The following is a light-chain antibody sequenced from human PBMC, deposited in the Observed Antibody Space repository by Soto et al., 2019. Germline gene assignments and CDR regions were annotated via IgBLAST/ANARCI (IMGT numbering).Light chain of an antibody. Sequence: EVVLTQSPATLSLSPGEKATLSCRSSQDINTYLGWYQQKPGQPPRLLIYDASNRASGIPARFSGSGSGTDFTLTISSLQPDDFATYYCQQYNSYSPLTFGGGTKVDI. CDR2: DAS. V-gene: IGKV3-11*01. CDR1: QDINTY. CDR3: QQYNSYSPLT. J-gene: IGKJ4*01.